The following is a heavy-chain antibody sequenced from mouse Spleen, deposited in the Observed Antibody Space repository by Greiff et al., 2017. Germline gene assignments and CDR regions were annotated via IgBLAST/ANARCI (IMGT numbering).Heavy chain of an antibody. Sequence: QVQLQQPGAELVMPGASVKLSCKASGYTFTSYWMHWVKQRPGQGLEWIGEIDPSDSYTNYNQKFKGKATLTVDKSSSTAYMQLSSLTSEDSAVYYCARFSYSPMAWFAYWGQGTLVTVSA. D-gene: IGHD2-12*01. V-gene: IGHV1-69*01. J-gene: IGHJ3*01. CDR3: ARFSYSPMAWFAY. CDR1: GYTFTSYW. CDR2: IDPSDSYT.